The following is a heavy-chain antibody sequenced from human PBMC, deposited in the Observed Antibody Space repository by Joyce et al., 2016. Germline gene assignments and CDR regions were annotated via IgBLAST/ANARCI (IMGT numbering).Heavy chain of an antibody. CDR3: ARARRGIILSRGEMGEYLQH. D-gene: IGHD3-10*01. Sequence: QVQLQEWGAGLLKPSETLSLTCAVYGGSLSGYYWRWIRQAPRMGLEWIGEVNDRGRTNYNPSLKSRATTSIDTSKNQFSLRLTTVTAADTAVYFCARARRGIILSRGEMGEYLQHWGRGTVVIVSS. V-gene: IGHV4-34*01. CDR2: VNDRGRT. CDR1: GGSLSGYY. J-gene: IGHJ1*01.